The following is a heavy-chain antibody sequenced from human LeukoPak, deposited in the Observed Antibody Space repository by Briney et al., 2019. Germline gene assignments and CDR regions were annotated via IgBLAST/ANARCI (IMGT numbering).Heavy chain of an antibody. CDR2: FDPEDGET. CDR3: ATAPLGYGSGSYSLSY. D-gene: IGHD3-10*01. CDR1: GYTFTSYY. Sequence: ASVKVSCKASGYTFTSYYMHWVRQAPGKGLEWMGGFDPEDGETIYAQKFQGRVTMTEDTSTDTAYMELSSLRSEDTAVYYCATAPLGYGSGSYSLSYWGQGTLVTVSS. J-gene: IGHJ4*02. V-gene: IGHV1-24*01.